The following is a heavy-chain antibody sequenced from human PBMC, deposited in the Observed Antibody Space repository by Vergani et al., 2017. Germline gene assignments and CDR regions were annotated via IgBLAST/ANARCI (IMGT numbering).Heavy chain of an antibody. CDR3: AKDCTNGVCLDY. D-gene: IGHD2-8*01. Sequence: EVQLLESGGGLVQPGGSLRLSCAASGFTFSSYAMSWVRQAPGKGLEWVSYISSSSSTIYYADSVKGQFTISRDNSKNTLYLQMNSLRAEDTAVYYCAKDCTNGVCLDYWGQGTLVTVSS. V-gene: IGHV3-23*01. CDR2: ISSSSSTI. J-gene: IGHJ4*02. CDR1: GFTFSSYA.